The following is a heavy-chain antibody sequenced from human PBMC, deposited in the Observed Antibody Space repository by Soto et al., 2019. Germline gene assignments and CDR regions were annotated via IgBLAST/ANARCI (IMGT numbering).Heavy chain of an antibody. CDR1: GGTFSSYA. J-gene: IGHJ5*02. CDR3: ARGSSSWYNWFDP. V-gene: IGHV1-69*13. D-gene: IGHD6-13*01. Sequence: VKVSCKASGGTFSSYAISWVRQAPGQGLEWMGGIIPIFGTANYAQKFQGRVTITADESTSTAYMELSSLRSEDTAVYYCARGSSSWYNWFDPWGQGTLVTVSS. CDR2: IIPIFGTA.